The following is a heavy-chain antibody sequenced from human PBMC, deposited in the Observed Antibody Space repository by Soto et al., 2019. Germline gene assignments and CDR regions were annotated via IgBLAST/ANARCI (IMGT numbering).Heavy chain of an antibody. CDR1: GGTFSSYA. J-gene: IGHJ2*01. CDR3: ARADICGGDCYSCWYFDL. Sequence: QVQLVQSGAEVKKPGSSVKVSCKASGGTFSSYAISWVRQAPGQGLEWMGGIIPIFGKANYAQKFQGRVTITADESTSTAYMELSSLRSEDTVVYYCARADICGGDCYSCWYFDLWGRGTLVTVSS. D-gene: IGHD2-21*02. V-gene: IGHV1-69*12. CDR2: IIPIFGKA.